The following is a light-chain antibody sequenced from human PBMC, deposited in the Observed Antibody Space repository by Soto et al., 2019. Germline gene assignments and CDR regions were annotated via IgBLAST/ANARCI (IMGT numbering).Light chain of an antibody. CDR1: QSISRY. J-gene: IGKJ2*01. CDR3: QQSYSTTMYT. V-gene: IGKV1-39*01. CDR2: AAS. Sequence: DIQMTQSPSSLSASVGDRVTITCRASQSISRYLNWYQQKPGKAPKILIYAASSLQSGVPSRFSGNGSGTDFTLTISTLQPEDFATYYCQQSYSTTMYTFGQGTKREIK.